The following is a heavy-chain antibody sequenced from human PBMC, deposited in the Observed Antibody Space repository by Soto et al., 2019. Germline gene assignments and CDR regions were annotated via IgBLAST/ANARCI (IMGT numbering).Heavy chain of an antibody. CDR3: ARGDYYDSSGDDAFDI. Sequence: GASVKVSCKASGGTFSSYTISWVRQAPGQGLEWMGRIIPILGIANYAQKFQGRVTITADKSTSTAYMELSSLRSEDTAVYYCARGDYYDSSGDDAFDIWGQGTMVTVS. CDR2: IIPILGIA. CDR1: GGTFSSYT. D-gene: IGHD3-22*01. V-gene: IGHV1-69*02. J-gene: IGHJ3*02.